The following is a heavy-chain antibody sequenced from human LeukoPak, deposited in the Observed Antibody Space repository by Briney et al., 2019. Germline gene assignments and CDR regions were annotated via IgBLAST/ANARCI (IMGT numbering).Heavy chain of an antibody. V-gene: IGHV1-18*01. Sequence: ASVKVSCKASGYTFTSYGISWVRQAPGQRLEWMGWISAYNGNTNYAQKLQGRVTMTTDTSTSTAYMELRSLRSDDTAVYYCAREGYSSGWYRDPSDYWGQGTLVTVSS. CDR3: AREGYSSGWYRDPSDY. D-gene: IGHD6-19*01. J-gene: IGHJ4*02. CDR1: GYTFTSYG. CDR2: ISAYNGNT.